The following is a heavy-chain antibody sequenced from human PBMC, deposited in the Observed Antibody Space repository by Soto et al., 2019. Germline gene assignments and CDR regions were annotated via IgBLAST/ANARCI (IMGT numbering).Heavy chain of an antibody. CDR2: IAYDGSNR. V-gene: IGHV3-30*04. CDR3: ARDLQAGTDNVNWFAP. Sequence: QVQLVESGGGVVQPGRSLRLSCAASGFSISRSAMHWVRQAPGKGLEWVAVIAYDGSNRWCADSAKGRFTISRDNSKNTVYLQMSSLRGEDTAVYYCARDLQAGTDNVNWFAPWGQGTLVTVSS. J-gene: IGHJ5*02. CDR1: GFSISRSA. D-gene: IGHD1-1*01.